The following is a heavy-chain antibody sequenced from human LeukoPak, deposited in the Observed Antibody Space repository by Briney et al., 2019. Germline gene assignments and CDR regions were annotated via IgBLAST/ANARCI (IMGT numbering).Heavy chain of an antibody. Sequence: SETLSLTCTVSGGSMGSYYWAWIRQPAGKGPEWIGRIYSAGTTTYNPALKSRVTMSIDMSKNQFSLTLRSMTAADTAVYYCARDKAWLDPWGQGTLVTVSS. CDR1: GGSMGSYY. D-gene: IGHD5-12*01. CDR2: IYSAGTT. J-gene: IGHJ5*02. V-gene: IGHV4-4*07. CDR3: ARDKAWLDP.